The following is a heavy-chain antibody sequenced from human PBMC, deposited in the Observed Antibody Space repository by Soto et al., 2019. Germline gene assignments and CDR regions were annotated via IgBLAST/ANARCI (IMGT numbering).Heavy chain of an antibody. CDR3: ARGGYYDSSGYYGTIGGGDY. CDR2: INPSGGST. J-gene: IGHJ4*02. D-gene: IGHD3-22*01. V-gene: IGHV1-46*01. Sequence: GASVKVSCKASGYTFTSYYMHWVRQAPGQGLEWMGIINPSGGSTSYAQKFQGRITMTRDTSTSTVYMELSSLRSEDTAVYYCARGGYYDSSGYYGTIGGGDYWGQGTLVTVS. CDR1: GYTFTSYY.